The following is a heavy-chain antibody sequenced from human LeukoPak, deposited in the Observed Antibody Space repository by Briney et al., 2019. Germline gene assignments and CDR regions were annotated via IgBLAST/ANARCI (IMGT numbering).Heavy chain of an antibody. V-gene: IGHV1-2*02. CDR2: INPNSGGT. Sequence: ASVKVSCKTSGYTFTGYYMHWVRQAPGQGLEWMGWINPNSGGTNYAQKFQGRVTMTRDTSISTAYMELSRLRSDDTAVYYCARDLGSYSSGWLDYWGQGTLVTVSS. J-gene: IGHJ4*02. CDR1: GYTFTGYY. CDR3: ARDLGSYSSGWLDY. D-gene: IGHD6-19*01.